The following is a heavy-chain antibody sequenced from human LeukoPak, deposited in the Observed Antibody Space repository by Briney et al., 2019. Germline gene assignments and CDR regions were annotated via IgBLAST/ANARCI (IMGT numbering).Heavy chain of an antibody. J-gene: IGHJ4*02. V-gene: IGHV3-20*04. CDR2: INWNGGST. D-gene: IGHD3-10*01. CDR1: GFTFDDYG. Sequence: GGSLRPSCAASGFTFDDYGMSWVRQAPGKGLEWVSGINWNGGSTGYADSVKGRFTISRDNAKNSLYLQMNSLRAEDAALYYCARDIYGSGSSYWGQGTLVTVSS. CDR3: ARDIYGSGSSY.